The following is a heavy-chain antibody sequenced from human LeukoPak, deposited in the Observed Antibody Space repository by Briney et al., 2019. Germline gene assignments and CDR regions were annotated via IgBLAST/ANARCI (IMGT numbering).Heavy chain of an antibody. V-gene: IGHV4-4*07. J-gene: IGHJ4*02. CDR3: AREGYYYDSSGYYSDFDY. CDR1: GGSISSHY. D-gene: IGHD3-22*01. Sequence: SETLSLTCTVSGGSISSHYWSWIRQPAGKGLEWIGRIYTSGSTNYNPSLKSRVTMSVDTSKNQFSLKLSSVTAADTAVYYCAREGYYYDSSGYYSDFDYWGQGTLVTVSS. CDR2: IYTSGST.